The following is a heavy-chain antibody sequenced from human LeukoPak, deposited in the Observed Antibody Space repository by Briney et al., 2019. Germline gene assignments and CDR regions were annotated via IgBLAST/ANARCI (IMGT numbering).Heavy chain of an antibody. V-gene: IGHV1-69*13. CDR2: IIPIFGTA. Sequence: SVKVSCKASGGTFSSYAISWVRQAPGQGLEWMGGIIPIFGTANYAQKFQGRVTITADESTSTAYMELSSLRSEDTAVYYCARAREGLQYIGYFQHWGQGTLVTVSS. CDR3: ARAREGLQYIGYFQH. D-gene: IGHD4-11*01. CDR1: GGTFSSYA. J-gene: IGHJ1*01.